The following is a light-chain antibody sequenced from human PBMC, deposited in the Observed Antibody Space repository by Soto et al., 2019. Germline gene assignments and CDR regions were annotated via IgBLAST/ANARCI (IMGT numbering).Light chain of an antibody. V-gene: IGKV1-5*03. Sequence: DIRMTQSPSTLSASVGDRVTITCRASQSISNWLAWYQQKPGKAPKLLIYKASILESGVPSRFSGSGSGTEFTLTISSLQPDDFATYYCQHYDTYYSFGPGTTVDLK. CDR3: QHYDTYYS. CDR2: KAS. CDR1: QSISNW. J-gene: IGKJ3*01.